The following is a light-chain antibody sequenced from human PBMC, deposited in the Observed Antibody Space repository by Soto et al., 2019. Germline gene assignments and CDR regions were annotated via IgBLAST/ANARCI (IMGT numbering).Light chain of an antibody. J-gene: IGLJ2*01. CDR1: GSDFGTYDY. CDR3: SSYTSSGTLV. CDR2: DVT. V-gene: IGLV2-14*01. Sequence: QSALTQPASVSGSPGQSITISCTGTGSDFGTYDYVSWFQQNPGNAPRLMIYDVTHRPSGVSNRFSGSQSGNTASLTISGLQAEDEADYYCSSYTSSGTLVFGGGTKLTVL.